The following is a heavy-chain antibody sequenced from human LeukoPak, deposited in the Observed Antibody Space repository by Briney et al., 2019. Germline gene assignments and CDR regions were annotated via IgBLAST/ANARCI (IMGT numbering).Heavy chain of an antibody. D-gene: IGHD3-22*01. J-gene: IGHJ4*02. CDR1: GGSISNHY. V-gene: IGHV4-59*11. CDR3: ARAWYYYDSSGYYFFDY. Sequence: PSETLSLTCTVSGGSISNHYWSWIRQPPGKGLEWIGYIYYSGSTNYNPSLKSRVTISVDTSKNQFSLKLSSVTAADTAVYYCARAWYYYDSSGYYFFDYWGQGTLVTVSS. CDR2: IYYSGST.